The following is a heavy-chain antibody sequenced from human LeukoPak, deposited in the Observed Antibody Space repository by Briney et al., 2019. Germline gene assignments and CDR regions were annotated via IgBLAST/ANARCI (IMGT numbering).Heavy chain of an antibody. D-gene: IGHD1-26*01. J-gene: IGHJ4*02. CDR2: IAFDGSNK. CDR1: GFTFSNAW. V-gene: IGHV3-30*18. Sequence: GGSLRLSCAASGFTFSNAWMSWVRQAPGKGLEWVAVIAFDGSNKHYADSVKGRFTVSRDNSKNTLYLQMNSLRAEDTAVYYCAKTMGAIDHDYWGQGTLVTVSS. CDR3: AKTMGAIDHDY.